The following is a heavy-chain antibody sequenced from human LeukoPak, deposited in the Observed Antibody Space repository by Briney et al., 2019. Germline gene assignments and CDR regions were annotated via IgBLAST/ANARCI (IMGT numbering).Heavy chain of an antibody. Sequence: GSLRLSCAASGFTFSTYWMSWIRQAPGKGLEWVANINQDGSDKYYVDSVKGRFTISRDNAKNSLYLQMNSLRPEDTAVYYCATPPRAYTSSWGHGTLVTVSS. D-gene: IGHD5-18*01. CDR1: GFTFSTYW. CDR3: ATPPRAYTSS. CDR2: INQDGSDK. V-gene: IGHV3-7*02. J-gene: IGHJ5*01.